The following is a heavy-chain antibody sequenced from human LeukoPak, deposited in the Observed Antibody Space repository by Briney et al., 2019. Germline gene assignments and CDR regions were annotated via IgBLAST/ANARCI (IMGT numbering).Heavy chain of an antibody. CDR1: GFTFSSYS. D-gene: IGHD3-22*01. CDR2: ISSSSSYI. CDR3: ARDDSSGYYSY. J-gene: IGHJ4*02. V-gene: IGHV3-21*01. Sequence: EGSLRLSCAASGFTFSSYSMNWVRQAPGKGLEWVSSISSSSSYIYYADSVKGRFTISRDNAKNSLYLQMNSLRAEDTAVYYCARDDSSGYYSYWGQGTLVTVSS.